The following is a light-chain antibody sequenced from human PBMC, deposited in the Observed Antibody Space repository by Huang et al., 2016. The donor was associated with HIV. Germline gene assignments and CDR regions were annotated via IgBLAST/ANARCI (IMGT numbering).Light chain of an antibody. CDR2: DAF. CDR1: QDIANY. J-gene: IGKJ3*01. CDR3: QQYDNLFT. Sequence: DTQMTQSPASLSASVGDRITITCQASQDIANYLSWYQQKPGKAPKLLIYDAFTLETGVPSRFSGSGSGTDFTLTISSLQPEDIATYYCQQYDNLFTFGPGTKVDIK. V-gene: IGKV1-33*01.